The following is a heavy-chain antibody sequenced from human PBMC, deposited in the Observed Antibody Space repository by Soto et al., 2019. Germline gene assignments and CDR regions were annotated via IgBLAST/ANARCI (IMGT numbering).Heavy chain of an antibody. J-gene: IGHJ5*02. CDR3: ARDVAADAP. D-gene: IGHD6-13*01. Sequence: ASVKVSCNASGGTFSSYTISWVRQAPGQGLEWMGWINAGNGNTKYSQKFQGRVTITKDTSASTAYMELSSLRSEDTAVYYCARDVAADAPWGQGTLVTVSS. V-gene: IGHV1-3*01. CDR2: INAGNGNT. CDR1: GGTFSSYT.